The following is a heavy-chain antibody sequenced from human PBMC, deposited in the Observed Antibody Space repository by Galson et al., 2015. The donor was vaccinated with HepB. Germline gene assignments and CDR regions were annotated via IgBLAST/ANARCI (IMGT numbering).Heavy chain of an antibody. CDR2: INWNGGST. CDR3: ARSNYYDSSGYTNFDY. Sequence: SLRLSCAASGFTFDDYGMSWVRQAPGKGLEWVSGINWNGGSTGYADSVKGRFTISRDNAKNSLYLQMNSLRAEDTALYYCARSNYYDSSGYTNFDYWGQGTLVTVSS. J-gene: IGHJ4*02. CDR1: GFTFDDYG. D-gene: IGHD3-22*01. V-gene: IGHV3-20*04.